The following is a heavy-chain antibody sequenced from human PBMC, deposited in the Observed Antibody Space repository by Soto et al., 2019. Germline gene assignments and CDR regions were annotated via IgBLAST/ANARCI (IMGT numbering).Heavy chain of an antibody. CDR3: ARGPYYYYYMDV. J-gene: IGHJ6*03. CDR2: MNPNSGNT. Sequence: QVQLVQSGAEVKKPGASVKVSCKASGYTFTSYDINWVRQATGQGLEWMGWMNPNSGNTGHAQKFQGRITMTRNTSIPTAYMELSSLRSEDTAVYYCARGPYYYYYMDVWGKGTTVTVSS. CDR1: GYTFTSYD. V-gene: IGHV1-8*01.